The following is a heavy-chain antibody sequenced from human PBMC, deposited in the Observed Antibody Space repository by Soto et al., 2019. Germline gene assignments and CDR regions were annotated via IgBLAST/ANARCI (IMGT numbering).Heavy chain of an antibody. V-gene: IGHV3-33*01. CDR1: GFNFSSYG. D-gene: IGHD6-6*01. CDR2: IYYDGNRK. Sequence: GGSLRLSCAASGFNFSSYGMHWVRQGPGKGLEWVALIYYDGNRKYYADSVKGRFTISRDNSKNTLSLQMHSLRVEDTAVYYCARPLHGTSSPYYAVDVWGQGTTVTVSS. CDR3: ARPLHGTSSPYYAVDV. J-gene: IGHJ6*02.